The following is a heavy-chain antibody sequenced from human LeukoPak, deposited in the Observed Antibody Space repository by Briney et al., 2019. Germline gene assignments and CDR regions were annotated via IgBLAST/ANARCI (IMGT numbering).Heavy chain of an antibody. CDR3: ARDSRGSYRNYYYYYMDV. D-gene: IGHD1-26*01. V-gene: IGHV1-69*05. CDR1: GGTFSSYA. Sequence: SVKVSCKASGGTFSSYAFSWVRQAPGQGLEWMGGIIPLFGPANYAQKFQGRVTITTDESTSTVYMELSSLRSEDTAVYYCARDSRGSYRNYYYYYMDVWGKGTTVTVSS. CDR2: IIPLFGPA. J-gene: IGHJ6*03.